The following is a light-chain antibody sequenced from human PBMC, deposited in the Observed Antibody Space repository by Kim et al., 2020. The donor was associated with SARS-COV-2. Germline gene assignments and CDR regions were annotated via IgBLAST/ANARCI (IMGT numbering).Light chain of an antibody. J-gene: IGKJ4*01. Sequence: EIVMTQSPATLSVSPGERATLSCRASQSVSSNLAWYQQKPGQPPRLLIYGASTRATGIPARFSGSGSGTEFTLTISSLQSEDFAVYYCQQYNNRPPVTFGGGTKVDIK. V-gene: IGKV3-15*01. CDR2: GAS. CDR1: QSVSSN. CDR3: QQYNNRPPVT.